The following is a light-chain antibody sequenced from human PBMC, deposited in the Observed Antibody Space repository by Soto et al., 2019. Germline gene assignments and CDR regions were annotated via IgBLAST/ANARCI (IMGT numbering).Light chain of an antibody. CDR2: EVS. V-gene: IGLV2-14*01. J-gene: IGLJ3*02. Sequence: QSALTQPASVSGSPGQSITISCSGTSSDVGGYKYVSWYQHHPGKAPKFMIYEVSNRPSGVSNRFSGSKSGNTASLTISGLQAEDEADYYCSSYTSSSTWVFGGGTKLTVL. CDR1: SSDVGGYKY. CDR3: SSYTSSSTWV.